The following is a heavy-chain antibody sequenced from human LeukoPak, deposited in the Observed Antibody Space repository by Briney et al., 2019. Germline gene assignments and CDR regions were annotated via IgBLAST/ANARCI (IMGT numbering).Heavy chain of an antibody. J-gene: IGHJ4*02. CDR2: IYHSGST. Sequence: PSETLSLTCSVSGYSISSGYYWGWIRQPPGKGLEWIGSIYHSGSTYYNPSLKSRVTISVDTSKNQFSLKLNSVTAADTAVYYCARGGPYYYGSGSYYGFDYWGQGTLVTVSS. D-gene: IGHD3-10*01. CDR1: GYSISSGYY. CDR3: ARGGPYYYGSGSYYGFDY. V-gene: IGHV4-38-2*02.